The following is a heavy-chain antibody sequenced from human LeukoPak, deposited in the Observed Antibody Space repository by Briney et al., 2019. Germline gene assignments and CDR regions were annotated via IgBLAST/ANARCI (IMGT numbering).Heavy chain of an antibody. Sequence: SETLSLTCTVSGGSISSGSYYWSWIRQPAGKGLEWIGRIYTTGSTNYNPSLKSRVTISVDRSKNQFSLELSSVTAADTAVYYCARDPDYGGNRGAFDIWGQGTMVTVSS. CDR3: ARDPDYGGNRGAFDI. D-gene: IGHD4-23*01. CDR2: IYTTGST. CDR1: GGSISSGSYY. J-gene: IGHJ3*02. V-gene: IGHV4-61*02.